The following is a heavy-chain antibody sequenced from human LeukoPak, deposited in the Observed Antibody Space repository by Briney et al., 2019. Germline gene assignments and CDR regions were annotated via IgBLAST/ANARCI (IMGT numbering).Heavy chain of an antibody. Sequence: GASVKVSCKASGGTFSSYAISWVRQAPGQGLEWMGGIIPIFGTANYAQKFQGRVTITADKSTSTAYMELSSLRSDDTAVYYCARNLFGVNIEVPGSLEYWGQGTLVTVSS. CDR1: GGTFSSYA. J-gene: IGHJ4*02. CDR3: ARNLFGVNIEVPGSLEY. D-gene: IGHD6-19*01. CDR2: IIPIFGTA. V-gene: IGHV1-69*06.